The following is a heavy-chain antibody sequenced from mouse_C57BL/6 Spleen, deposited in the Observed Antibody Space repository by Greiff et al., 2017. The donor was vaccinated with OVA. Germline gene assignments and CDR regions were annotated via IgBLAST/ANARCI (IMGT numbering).Heavy chain of an antibody. CDR1: GYTFTSYW. CDR2: IYPGSGST. CDR3: ARSRTYYSNLYSDY. D-gene: IGHD2-5*01. Sequence: VQLQESGAELVKPGASVKMSCKASGYTFTSYWITWVKQRPGQGLEWIGDIYPGSGSTNYNEKFKSKATLTVDTSSSTAYMQLSSLTSEDSAVYYCARSRTYYSNLYSDYWGQGTTLTVSS. V-gene: IGHV1-55*01. J-gene: IGHJ2*01.